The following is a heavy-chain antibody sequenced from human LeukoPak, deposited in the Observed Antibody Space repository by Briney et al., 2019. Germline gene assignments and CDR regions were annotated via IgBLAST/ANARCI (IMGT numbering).Heavy chain of an antibody. D-gene: IGHD1-26*01. V-gene: IGHV4-39*01. Sequence: PSETLSLTCTVSGGSISSSSYYWGWIRQPPGNGLEWIGSIYYSGSTYYNPSLKSRVTISVDTSKNQFSLKLSSVTAADTAVYYCARHKWELRTDWFDPWGQGTLVTVSS. CDR3: ARHKWELRTDWFDP. CDR1: GGSISSSSYY. CDR2: IYYSGST. J-gene: IGHJ5*02.